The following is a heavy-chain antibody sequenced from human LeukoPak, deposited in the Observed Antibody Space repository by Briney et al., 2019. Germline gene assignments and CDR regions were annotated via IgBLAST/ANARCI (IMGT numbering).Heavy chain of an antibody. CDR2: FDPEDGET. D-gene: IGHD3-3*01. CDR3: TTRPIKGRYQLLYSYDFWSAFYPDYFDY. J-gene: IGHJ4*02. V-gene: IGHV1-24*01. CDR1: GYTLTELS. Sequence: ASEKVSCKVSGYTLTELSMHWVRQAPGKGLEWMGVFDPEDGETIYSQKFQGRVTMTEDTTTDTAYMELSSLRSEDTAVYYCTTRPIKGRYQLLYSYDFWSAFYPDYFDYWGQGTLVTVSS.